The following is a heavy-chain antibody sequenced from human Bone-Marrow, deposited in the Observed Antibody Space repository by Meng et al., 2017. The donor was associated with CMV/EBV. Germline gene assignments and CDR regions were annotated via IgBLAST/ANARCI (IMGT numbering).Heavy chain of an antibody. Sequence: LSCVGSGFSVGGSYMSWVRQAPGKGLDWVSVIYAAGSTYYADSVKGRFTISRDNSKNTLYLQMTSLRVEDTAVYYCARDLPSVPAIYNWGRGTLVTVSS. CDR2: IYAAGST. J-gene: IGHJ4*02. D-gene: IGHD1-14*01. CDR3: ARDLPSVPAIYN. V-gene: IGHV3-66*01. CDR1: GFSVGGSY.